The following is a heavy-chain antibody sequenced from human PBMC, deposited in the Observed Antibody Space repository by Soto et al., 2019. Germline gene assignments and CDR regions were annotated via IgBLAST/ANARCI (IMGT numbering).Heavy chain of an antibody. CDR2: VSVGGST. CDR1: GFTFSSYA. CDR3: AKRRGAGGHFDY. J-gene: IGHJ4*02. Sequence: DVPLLESGGGLVQPEGSLRLSCAASGFTFSSYAMGWVRQGPGKGLEWVAGVSVGGSTHYADSVRGRFTISSDNSKHTLSLQMNSLTAEDTAVYFCAKRRGAGGHFDYWGQGALVTVSS. D-gene: IGHD2-15*01. V-gene: IGHV3-23*01.